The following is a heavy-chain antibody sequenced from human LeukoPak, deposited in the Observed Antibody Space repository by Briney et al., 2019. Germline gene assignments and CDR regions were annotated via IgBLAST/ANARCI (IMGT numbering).Heavy chain of an antibody. D-gene: IGHD3-16*01. V-gene: IGHV3-30*03. CDR2: IYNGGNTK. J-gene: IGHJ4*02. Sequence: GRSLRLSCAASGFNFRGFGMHWVRQAPGKGPEWVAVIYNGGNTKYYGDSVKGRLTISRDNSKNTLYLQMDSLRPDDTAVYYCVRGDSPRGGYFEYWGQGILVTVSS. CDR3: VRGDSPRGGYFEY. CDR1: GFNFRGFG.